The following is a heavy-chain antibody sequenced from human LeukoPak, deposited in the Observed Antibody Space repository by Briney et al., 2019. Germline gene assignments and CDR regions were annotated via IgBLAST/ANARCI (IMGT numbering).Heavy chain of an antibody. CDR1: GGSISSYY. J-gene: IGHJ6*03. Sequence: SETLSLTCTVSGGSISSYYWSWIRQPAGKGLEWIGRIYTSGSTNYNPSLKSRVTMSVDTSKNQFSLKLSSVTAADTAVYYCARVGSSSSDYYYYYMDVWGKGTTVTVSS. D-gene: IGHD6-6*01. CDR2: IYTSGST. V-gene: IGHV4-4*07. CDR3: ARVGSSSSDYYYYYMDV.